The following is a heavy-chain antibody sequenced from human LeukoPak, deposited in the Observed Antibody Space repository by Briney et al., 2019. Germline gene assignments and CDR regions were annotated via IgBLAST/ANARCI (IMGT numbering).Heavy chain of an antibody. CDR2: IYYSGST. J-gene: IGHJ4*02. CDR3: ASGGAYCSSTSCYAFDY. D-gene: IGHD2-2*01. CDR1: GGSISSGGYY. Sequence: SQTLSVTCTVSGGSISSGGYYWSWIRQHPGKGLEWIGYIYYSGSTYYNPSLKSRVTISVDTSKNQFSLKLSSVTAADTAVYYCASGGAYCSSTSCYAFDYWGQGTLVTVSS. V-gene: IGHV4-31*03.